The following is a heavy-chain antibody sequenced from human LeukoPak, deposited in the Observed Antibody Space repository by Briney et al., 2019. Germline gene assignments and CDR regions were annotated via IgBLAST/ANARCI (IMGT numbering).Heavy chain of an antibody. CDR3: ARGGSRILWPGTRVV. V-gene: IGHV3-21*01. CDR1: GFTFSSYS. J-gene: IGHJ4*02. Sequence: GGSLRLSCAASGFTFSSYSMNWVRQAPGKGLEWVSSISSSSSYIYYADSVKGRFTISRDNAKNSLYLQMNSLRAEDTAVYYCARGGSRILWPGTRVVGGQGTLVTVSS. CDR2: ISSSSSYI. D-gene: IGHD5-12*01.